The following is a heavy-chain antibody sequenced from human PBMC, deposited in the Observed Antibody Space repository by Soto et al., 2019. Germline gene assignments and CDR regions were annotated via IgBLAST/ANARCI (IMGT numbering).Heavy chain of an antibody. Sequence: GGSLRLSCAASGFTFSSYGMHWVRQAPGKGLEWVAVIWYDGSNKYYADSVKGRFTISRDNSKTTLFLQMNNLRADDTAVYFCASGGGRWSPLGYWGQGTLVTVSS. CDR2: IWYDGSNK. CDR1: GFTFSSYG. CDR3: ASGGGRWSPLGY. D-gene: IGHD2-15*01. J-gene: IGHJ4*02. V-gene: IGHV3-33*01.